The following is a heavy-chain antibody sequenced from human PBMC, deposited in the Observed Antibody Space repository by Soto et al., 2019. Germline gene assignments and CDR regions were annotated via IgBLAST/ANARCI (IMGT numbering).Heavy chain of an antibody. V-gene: IGHV4-4*02. D-gene: IGHD3-22*01. Sequence: SETLSLTCAVSGASINNSHWWSWVRQPPGKGLEWIGEIYHDESTNYNPSLKSRAVILIDKSKNRFSLKVTSVTAADTAVYYCARNREDGSGYSIRFDYWGLGTLVTVSS. CDR1: GASINNSHW. J-gene: IGHJ4*02. CDR3: ARNREDGSGYSIRFDY. CDR2: IYHDEST.